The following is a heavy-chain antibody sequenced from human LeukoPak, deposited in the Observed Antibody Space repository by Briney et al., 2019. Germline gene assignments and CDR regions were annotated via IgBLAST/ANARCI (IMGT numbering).Heavy chain of an antibody. J-gene: IGHJ4*02. CDR2: ISGYNGNT. V-gene: IGHV1-18*01. CDR1: GYTFTSYG. CDR3: ARAKTRGSYYDILTGLGYYFDY. D-gene: IGHD3-9*01. Sequence: GASVKVSCKASGYTFTSYGISWVRQAPGQGLEWMGWISGYNGNTNYAQKLQGRVTMTTDTSTSTAYMELRSLRSDDTAVYYCARAKTRGSYYDILTGLGYYFDYWGQGTLVTVSS.